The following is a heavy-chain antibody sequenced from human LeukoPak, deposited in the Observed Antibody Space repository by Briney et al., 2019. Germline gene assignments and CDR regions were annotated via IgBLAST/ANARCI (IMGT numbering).Heavy chain of an antibody. V-gene: IGHV3-23*01. Sequence: GGSLRLSCAASGFTFSSYAMSWVRQAPGKGLEWVSVISGSGGSTYYADSVKGHFTISRDNSKNTLYLQMDSLRAEDTAVYYCAAGSGLDYWGKGTLVTVSS. CDR3: AAGSGLDY. CDR2: ISGSGGST. CDR1: GFTFSSYA. J-gene: IGHJ4*02. D-gene: IGHD3-10*01.